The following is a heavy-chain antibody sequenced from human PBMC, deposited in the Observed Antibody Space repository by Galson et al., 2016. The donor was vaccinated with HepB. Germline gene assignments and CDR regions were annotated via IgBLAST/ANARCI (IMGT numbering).Heavy chain of an antibody. J-gene: IGHJ4*03. D-gene: IGHD3-10*01. Sequence: SVKVSCKASGYTFTGYYIHWVRQAPGQGLEWLGWINPKNGDTTYEQNFQGRVTMTRDTSSSTAYMELRRLTFDDTAVYFCARIGKRGFPFDYWGPGTTVTVSS. V-gene: IGHV1-2*02. CDR1: GYTFTGYY. CDR2: INPKNGDT. CDR3: ARIGKRGFPFDY.